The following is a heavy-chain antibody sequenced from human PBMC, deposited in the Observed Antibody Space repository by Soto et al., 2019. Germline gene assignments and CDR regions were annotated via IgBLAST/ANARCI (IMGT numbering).Heavy chain of an antibody. CDR2: IYWDDDK. CDR3: AHSGASSTFDY. CDR1: GFSLSTSGVG. V-gene: IGHV2-5*02. D-gene: IGHD6-13*01. J-gene: IGHJ4*02. Sequence: QITLKESGPTLVKPTQTLTLTCTFSGFSLSTSGVGVGWIRPPPVKALEWLALIYWDDDKRSSPSLKSRLTSTKDTSKNQVVLTTTNMDPVDTATYYCAHSGASSTFDYWGQGTLVTVSS.